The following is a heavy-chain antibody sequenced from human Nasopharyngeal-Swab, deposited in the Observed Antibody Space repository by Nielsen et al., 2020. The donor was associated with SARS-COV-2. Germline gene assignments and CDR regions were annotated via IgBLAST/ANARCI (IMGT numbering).Heavy chain of an antibody. J-gene: IGHJ4*02. D-gene: IGHD2-8*01. CDR2: INPNSGDT. V-gene: IGHV1-2*06. Sequence: ASVKVSCKASGYTFTDYYMHWVRQAPGQGLEWMGRINPNSGDTNYAQNFQGRVTMTRDTSIKTAYMELSSLRSDDTAVYYCARDDRDVPGVTGSGPPGGFWGQGTLVTVSS. CDR1: GYTFTDYY. CDR3: ARDDRDVPGVTGSGPPGGF.